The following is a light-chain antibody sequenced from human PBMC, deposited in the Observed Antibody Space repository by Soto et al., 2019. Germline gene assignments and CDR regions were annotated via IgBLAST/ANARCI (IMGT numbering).Light chain of an antibody. CDR3: QQLNDYPIT. J-gene: IGKJ5*01. V-gene: IGKV1-9*01. CDR1: QGINSF. CDR2: AAA. Sequence: IQLTQFPSSLSASVGDRVTLTCRAGQGINSFLAWYQQKPGKAPKLLIYAAATLPSGVPSRFSGSASGTDFALTISSLQPEDSATYYCQQLNDYPITFGHGTRLGIK.